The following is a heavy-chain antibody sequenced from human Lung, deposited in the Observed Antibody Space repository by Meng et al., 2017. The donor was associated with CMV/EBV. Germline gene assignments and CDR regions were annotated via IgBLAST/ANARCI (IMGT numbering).Heavy chain of an antibody. Sequence: HAHLLLSGAEVMNPGASVEVSCKASGYNLTTFGINWVRQAPGQGLEWMGWINAYNGDTNYAQTLQGRVTMTTDTSTSTAYMELRSLRSDDTAVYYCARVEVGITSGDYWGQGTLVTVSS. J-gene: IGHJ4*02. CDR2: INAYNGDT. V-gene: IGHV1-18*01. CDR1: GYNLTTFG. CDR3: ARVEVGITSGDY. D-gene: IGHD1-26*01.